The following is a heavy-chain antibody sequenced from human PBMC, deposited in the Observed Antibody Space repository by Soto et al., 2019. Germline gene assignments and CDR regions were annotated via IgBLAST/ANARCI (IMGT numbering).Heavy chain of an antibody. J-gene: IGHJ4*02. CDR3: ARGRGEVDY. CDR2: IKHGGST. V-gene: IGHV4-34*01. D-gene: IGHD3-16*01. Sequence: SETLSLTCAVYGGSFNDYYWNWLRQPPGKGLEWIGEIKHGGSTNYNPSLKTRVTMSLDTSKNQVSLKLTSVTAADTAVYYCARGRGEVDYWGQGTLVTVLL. CDR1: GGSFNDYY.